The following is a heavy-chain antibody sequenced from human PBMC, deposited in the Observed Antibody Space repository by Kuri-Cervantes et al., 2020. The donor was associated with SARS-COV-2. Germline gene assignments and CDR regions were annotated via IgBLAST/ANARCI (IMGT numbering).Heavy chain of an antibody. Sequence: GESLKISCAASGFTFSNYAMSWVRQAPGKGLEWVSAISGSGGSTYYADSVKGRFTISRDNSKNTLYLQMNNLRAEDTAVYYCANLGPFRGSAFDIWGQGTMVTVSS. CDR1: GFTFSNYA. D-gene: IGHD2-15*01. CDR2: ISGSGGST. V-gene: IGHV3-23*01. CDR3: ANLGPFRGSAFDI. J-gene: IGHJ3*02.